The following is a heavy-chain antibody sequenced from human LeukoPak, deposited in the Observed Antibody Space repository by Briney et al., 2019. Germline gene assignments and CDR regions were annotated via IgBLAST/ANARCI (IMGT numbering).Heavy chain of an antibody. CDR2: IWNDGSET. V-gene: IGHV3-33*01. D-gene: IGHD6-13*01. CDR1: GFIFSNYG. Sequence: GGSLRLSCAASGFIFSNYGTHWVRQAPGKRLEWVAVIWNDGSETFHADSVKGRFRIARDNSKNTLYLQMNSLRAEDTAVYFCARDMGRAWYGPPDYWGQGTLVTVSS. J-gene: IGHJ4*02. CDR3: ARDMGRAWYGPPDY.